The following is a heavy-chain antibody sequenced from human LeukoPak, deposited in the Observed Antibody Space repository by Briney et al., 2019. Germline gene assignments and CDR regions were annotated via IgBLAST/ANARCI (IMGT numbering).Heavy chain of an antibody. CDR2: ISGSGGST. D-gene: IGHD6-13*01. CDR1: GFTFSSYA. CDR3: ARPHSSSWKFDY. V-gene: IGHV3-23*01. Sequence: PGGSLRLSCAASGFTFSSYAMSWVRQAPGKGLEWVSAISGSGGSTYYADSVKGRFTISRDNPKNTLYLQMNSLRAEDTAVYYCARPHSSSWKFDYWGQGTLVTVSS. J-gene: IGHJ4*02.